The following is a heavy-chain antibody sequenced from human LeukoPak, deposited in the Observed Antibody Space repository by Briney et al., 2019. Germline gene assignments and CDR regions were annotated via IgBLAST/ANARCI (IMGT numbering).Heavy chain of an antibody. V-gene: IGHV3-66*01. CDR1: GFTFSSDY. J-gene: IGHJ4*02. Sequence: GRSLRLSCAASGFTFSSDYLSWVREAPGEALEWVSVIYRDGSTYSADSVKGRFTISRDNSKNTLYHQMNSLRADDTAVYYCARDRGAAPGVWGYFDCWGQGTLVTVSS. CDR3: ARDRGAAPGVWGYFDC. D-gene: IGHD6-13*01. CDR2: IYRDGST.